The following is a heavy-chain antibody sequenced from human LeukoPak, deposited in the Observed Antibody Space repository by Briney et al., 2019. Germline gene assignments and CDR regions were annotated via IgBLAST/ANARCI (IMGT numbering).Heavy chain of an antibody. D-gene: IGHD5-18*01. V-gene: IGHV4-59*01. CDR2: IYYSGST. Sequence: PSETLSLTCTVSGGSISSYYWSWIRQPPGKGLEWIGYIYYSGSTSYNPSLKSRVTISVDTSKNQFSLKLSSVTAADTAVYYCARGRGYSYGYSDYWGQGTLVTVSS. CDR1: GGSISSYY. CDR3: ARGRGYSYGYSDY. J-gene: IGHJ4*02.